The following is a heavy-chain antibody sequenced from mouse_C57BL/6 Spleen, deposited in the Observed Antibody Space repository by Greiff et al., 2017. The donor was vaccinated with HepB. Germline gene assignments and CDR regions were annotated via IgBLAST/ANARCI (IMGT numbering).Heavy chain of an antibody. CDR2: INPSNGGT. V-gene: IGHV1-53*01. CDR3: ARSGITTVVAPGFAY. J-gene: IGHJ3*01. Sequence: QVQLQQPGTELVKPGASVKLSCKASGYTFTSYWMHWVKQRPGQGLEWIGNINPSNGGTNYNEKFKSKATLTVDKSSSTAYMQLSSLTSEDSAVYYCARSGITTVVAPGFAYWGQGTLVTVSA. D-gene: IGHD1-1*01. CDR1: GYTFTSYW.